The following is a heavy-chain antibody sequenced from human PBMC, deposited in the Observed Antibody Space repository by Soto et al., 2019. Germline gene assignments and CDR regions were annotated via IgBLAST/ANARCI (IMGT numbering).Heavy chain of an antibody. CDR2: IIPIFGTA. D-gene: IGHD3-22*01. CDR3: ARDRGPSSGYYPYWFDP. V-gene: IGHV1-69*12. J-gene: IGHJ5*02. Sequence: QVQLVQSGAEVKKPGSSVKVSCKASGGTFSSYAISWVRQAPGQGLEWMGEIIPIFGTANYAQKFQGRVTIPADESTSRAYMELSGLRAEDTAVYYCARDRGPSSGYYPYWFDPWGQGTLVTVSS. CDR1: GGTFSSYA.